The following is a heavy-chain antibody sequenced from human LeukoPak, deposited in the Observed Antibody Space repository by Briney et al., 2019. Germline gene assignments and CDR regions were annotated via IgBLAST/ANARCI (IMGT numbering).Heavy chain of an antibody. J-gene: IGHJ4*02. CDR1: GGSISSYY. CDR2: IYYSGST. CDR3: ARSRGSSGWYGYFDY. V-gene: IGHV4-59*01. Sequence: SETLPLTCTVSGGSISSYYWSWIRQPPGKGLEWIGYIYYSGSTNCNPSLKSRVTISVDTSKNQFSLKLGSVTAADTAVYYCARSRGSSGWYGYFDYWGQGTLVTVSS. D-gene: IGHD6-19*01.